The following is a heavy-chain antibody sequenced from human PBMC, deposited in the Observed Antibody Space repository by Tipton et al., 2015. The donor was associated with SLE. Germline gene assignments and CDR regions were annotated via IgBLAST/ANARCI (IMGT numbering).Heavy chain of an antibody. CDR2: INHSGSP. J-gene: IGHJ5*02. D-gene: IGHD3/OR15-3a*01. Sequence: TLSLTCAVYGGSFSGYYWTWIRQPPGKGLGWIGEINHSGSPNYNPSLESRVTMSLDTSKNQFSLKLNSVTAADTAVYYCARQRGYNYGLYNWFDPWGQGTLVTVSS. V-gene: IGHV4-34*01. CDR1: GGSFSGYY. CDR3: ARQRGYNYGLYNWFDP.